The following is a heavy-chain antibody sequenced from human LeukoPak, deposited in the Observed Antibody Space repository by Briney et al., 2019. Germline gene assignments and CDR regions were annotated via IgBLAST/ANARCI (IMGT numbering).Heavy chain of an antibody. V-gene: IGHV4-59*08. J-gene: IGHJ4*02. Sequence: PSETLSLTCTVSGGSFSNFFYWTWIRPPPGRGLEWIGYIYYSGNTNYNPSLNSRVTISLDTSKNQFSLMLGSLTAADTAVYYCARRYTASPGERFDYWGPGILVTVSS. D-gene: IGHD2-2*02. CDR1: GGSFSNFFY. CDR3: ARRYTASPGERFDY. CDR2: IYYSGNT.